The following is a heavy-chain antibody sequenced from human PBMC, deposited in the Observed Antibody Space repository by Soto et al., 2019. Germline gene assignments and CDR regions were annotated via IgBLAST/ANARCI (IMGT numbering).Heavy chain of an antibody. CDR2: IHHSGST. CDR1: SGSITSSNW. J-gene: IGHJ5*02. D-gene: IGHD6-13*01. Sequence: SETLSLTCAVSSGSITSSNWWSWVRQPSGKGLEWIGEIHHSGSTDYNPSLKSRVTISVDESKNHFSLELTSVTAADTAVYYCATSHQQLFNWFDPWGQGTLVTVSS. V-gene: IGHV4-4*02. CDR3: ATSHQQLFNWFDP.